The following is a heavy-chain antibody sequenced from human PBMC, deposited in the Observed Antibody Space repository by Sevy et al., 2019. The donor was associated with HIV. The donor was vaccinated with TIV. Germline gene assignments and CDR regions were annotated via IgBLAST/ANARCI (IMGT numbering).Heavy chain of an antibody. J-gene: IGHJ4*02. CDR2: IKQDGSEK. V-gene: IGHV3-7*03. CDR3: ARAPFPMITMIVVVTFFEY. CDR1: GFTFSSYW. Sequence: GGSLRLSCAASGFTFSSYWMSWVRQAPGKGLEWVANIKQDGSEKYYVDSVKGRFTISRDNAKNSLYLQMNSLRAEDTAVYYCARAPFPMITMIVVVTFFEYWGQGTLVTVSS. D-gene: IGHD3-22*01.